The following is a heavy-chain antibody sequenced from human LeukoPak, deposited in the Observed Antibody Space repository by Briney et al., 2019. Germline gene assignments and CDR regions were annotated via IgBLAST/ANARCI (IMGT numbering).Heavy chain of an antibody. Sequence: PGGSLRLSCAASGLTISSYSMNWVRQAPGKGLEWVSYISSSGSTIYYADSVKGRFTISRDNAKNSLYLQMNSLRAEDTAVYYCARKDIVVVVAATLGDAFDIWGQGTMVTVSS. CDR1: GLTISSYS. V-gene: IGHV3-48*04. CDR3: ARKDIVVVVAATLGDAFDI. J-gene: IGHJ3*02. CDR2: ISSSGSTI. D-gene: IGHD2-15*01.